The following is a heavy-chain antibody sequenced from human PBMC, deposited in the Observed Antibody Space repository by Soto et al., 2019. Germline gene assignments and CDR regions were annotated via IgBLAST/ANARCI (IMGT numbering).Heavy chain of an antibody. CDR2: IIPIFGTA. CDR3: ARDLDSGPPGFKSDYYYGMDV. CDR1: GGTFSSYA. J-gene: IGHJ6*02. Sequence: ASVKVSCKASGGTFSSYAISWVRQAPGQGLEWMGGIIPIFGTANYAQKFQGRVTITADESTGTAYMELSSLRSEDTAVYYCARDLDSGPPGFKSDYYYGMDVWGQGTTVTVSS. V-gene: IGHV1-69*13. D-gene: IGHD5-12*01.